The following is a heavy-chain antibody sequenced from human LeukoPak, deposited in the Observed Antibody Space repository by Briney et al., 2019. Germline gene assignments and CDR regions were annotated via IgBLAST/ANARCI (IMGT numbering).Heavy chain of an antibody. CDR2: ISGSGGST. J-gene: IGHJ4*02. V-gene: IGHV3-23*01. Sequence: GSLRLSCAASGFTFSSYAMSWVRQAPGKGLEWVSAISGSGGSTYYADSVKGRFTISRDNSKNTLYLQMNSLRAEDTAVYYCAKVNPLHYYDSSGLIDYWGQGTLVTVSS. CDR1: GFTFSSYA. D-gene: IGHD3-22*01. CDR3: AKVNPLHYYDSSGLIDY.